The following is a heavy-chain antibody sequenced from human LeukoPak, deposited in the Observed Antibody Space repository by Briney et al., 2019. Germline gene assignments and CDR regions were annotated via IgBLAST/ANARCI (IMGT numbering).Heavy chain of an antibody. D-gene: IGHD3-22*01. J-gene: IGHJ2*01. CDR3: LQRGEYFHGSSGWNFDL. Sequence: PGGSLRLSCAASGFTFSSYAMSWVRQAPGKGLEGVSGITGSAGSTYYADSVKGRFTISRDNSKNTLFLQMNSLKSDDTHVYYCLQRGEYFHGSSGWNFDLWGRGTLVTVSS. CDR1: GFTFSSYA. V-gene: IGHV3-23*01. CDR2: ITGSAGST.